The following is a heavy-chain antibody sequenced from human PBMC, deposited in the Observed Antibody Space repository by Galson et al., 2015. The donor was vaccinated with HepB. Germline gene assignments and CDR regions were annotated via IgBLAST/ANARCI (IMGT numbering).Heavy chain of an antibody. V-gene: IGHV1-69*13. D-gene: IGHD6-6*01. Sequence: SVKVSCKASGGTFSSYAISWVRQAPGQGLEWMGGIIPIFGTANYAQKFQGRVTITADESTSTAYMELSSLRSEDTAVYYCARLAQSIAARSNWFDPWGQGTLVTVSS. CDR1: GGTFSSYA. J-gene: IGHJ5*02. CDR2: IIPIFGTA. CDR3: ARLAQSIAARSNWFDP.